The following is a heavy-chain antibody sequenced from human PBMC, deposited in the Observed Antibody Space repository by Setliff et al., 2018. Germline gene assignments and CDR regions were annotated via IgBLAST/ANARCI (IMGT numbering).Heavy chain of an antibody. Sequence: HPGGSLRLSCAASGFTFSSYSMNWVRQAPGKGLEWVSAISGSGGSTYYADSVKGRFTISRDNSKNTLYLQMNSLRAEDTAVYYCAKESTSSGSGTHPWGQGTLVTVSS. CDR3: AKESTSSGSGTHP. CDR2: ISGSGGST. D-gene: IGHD3-22*01. J-gene: IGHJ5*02. CDR1: GFTFSSYS. V-gene: IGHV3-23*01.